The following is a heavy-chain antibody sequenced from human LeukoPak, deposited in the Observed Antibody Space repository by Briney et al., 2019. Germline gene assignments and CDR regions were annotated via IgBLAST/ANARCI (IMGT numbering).Heavy chain of an antibody. CDR3: ARVPPPRSFDY. CDR1: GYTFTIYG. J-gene: IGHJ4*02. V-gene: IGHV1-18*01. CDR2: ISAYNGNT. Sequence: ASVKVSFKASGYTFTIYGSSWVRQAPGQGLEWMGWISAYNGNTNYAQKLQGRVTMTTDTSTSTAYMELRSLRSDDTAVYYCARVPPPRSFDYWGQGTLVTVSS.